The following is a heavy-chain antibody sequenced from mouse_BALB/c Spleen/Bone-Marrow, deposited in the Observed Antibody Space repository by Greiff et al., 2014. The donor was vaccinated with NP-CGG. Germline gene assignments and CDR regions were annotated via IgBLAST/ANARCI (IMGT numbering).Heavy chain of an antibody. CDR2: IYPGSGST. Sequence: VQRVESGPELVKPGASVKMSCKASGYTFTDYVISWVKQRTGQGLEWIGEIYPGSGSTYYNEKFKGKATLTADKSSNTAYMQLSSLTSEDSAVYFCATGTDYWGHGTTLTVSS. CDR3: ATGTDY. V-gene: IGHV1-77*01. CDR1: GYTFTDYV. D-gene: IGHD4-1*01. J-gene: IGHJ2*01.